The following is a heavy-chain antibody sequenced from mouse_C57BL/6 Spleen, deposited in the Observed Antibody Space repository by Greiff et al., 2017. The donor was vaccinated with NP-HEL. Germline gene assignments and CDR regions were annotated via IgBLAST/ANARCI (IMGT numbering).Heavy chain of an antibody. CDR2: IYPRSGNT. D-gene: IGHD1-1*01. CDR3: ARSELYGSSYQYYFDY. J-gene: IGHJ2*01. CDR1: GYTFTSYG. V-gene: IGHV1-81*01. Sequence: QVQLQQSGAELARPGASVKLSCKASGYTFTSYGISWVKQRTGQGLEWIGEIYPRSGNTYYNEKFKGKATLTADKSSSTAYMELRSLTSEDSAVYFCARSELYGSSYQYYFDYWGQGTTLTVSS.